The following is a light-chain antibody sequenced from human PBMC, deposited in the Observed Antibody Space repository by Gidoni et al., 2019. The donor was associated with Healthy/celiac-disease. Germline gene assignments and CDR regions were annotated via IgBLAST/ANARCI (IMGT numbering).Light chain of an antibody. V-gene: IGKV1-33*01. CDR1: QDISNY. CDR2: DAS. J-gene: IGKJ4*01. Sequence: DIQMTQSPSSLSASVGDRVTITCQASQDISNYLNWYQQKPGKAPKLLIYDASNLETGVPSRFSGSGSGTDFTFTISSLQPEDIATYYCQQYDNLPPRVTFGGXTKVEIK. CDR3: QQYDNLPPRVT.